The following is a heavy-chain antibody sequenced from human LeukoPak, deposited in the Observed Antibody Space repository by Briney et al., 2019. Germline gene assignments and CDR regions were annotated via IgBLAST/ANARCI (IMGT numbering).Heavy chain of an antibody. CDR3: TTQVTEDAFDI. J-gene: IGHJ3*02. CDR2: IWYDGSNK. CDR1: GFTFSSYG. Sequence: PGGSLRLSCAASGFTFSSYGMHWVRQAPGKGLEWVAAIWYDGSNKYYADSVKGRFTISRDNSKNTLYLQMNSLKTEDTAVYYCTTQVTEDAFDIWGQGTMVTVSS. D-gene: IGHD2-21*02. V-gene: IGHV3-33*01.